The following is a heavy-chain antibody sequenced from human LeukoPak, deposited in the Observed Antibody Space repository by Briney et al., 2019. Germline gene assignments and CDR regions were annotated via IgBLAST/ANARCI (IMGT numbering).Heavy chain of an antibody. CDR2: IYYSGST. CDR3: ARDVDIVATVWFDP. J-gene: IGHJ5*02. V-gene: IGHV4-39*02. CDR1: GGAISSSSYY. D-gene: IGHD5-12*01. Sequence: SETLSLTCTVSGGAISSSSYYWGWIRQPPGRGLEWIETIYYSGSTYYNPSLKSRVTISVDTSQNQFSLRLSSVTAADTAVYYCARDVDIVATVWFDPWGQGTLVTVSS.